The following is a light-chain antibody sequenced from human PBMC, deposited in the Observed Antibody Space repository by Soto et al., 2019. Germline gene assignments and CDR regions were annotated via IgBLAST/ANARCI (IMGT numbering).Light chain of an antibody. V-gene: IGKV1-39*01. CDR1: QSISSY. CDR3: QQSSSVPLT. CDR2: GAS. Sequence: DVPMTQSPSSLSASVGDRVTITCRASQSISSYLNWYQQKPGKAPKILIYGASTLQGGVPSRFSGGGSGTDFTLTISSLQPEDFVTYYCQQSSSVPLTFGGGTKVEIK. J-gene: IGKJ4*01.